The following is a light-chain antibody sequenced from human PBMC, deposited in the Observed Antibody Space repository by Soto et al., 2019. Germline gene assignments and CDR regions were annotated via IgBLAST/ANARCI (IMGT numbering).Light chain of an antibody. CDR3: QQRNYWPIT. V-gene: IGKV3-15*01. CDR1: QSVDIN. Sequence: EIVLTQSPATLSVSHGERVTLSCRASQSVDINLAWYQQKPGQAPRLLIYGASTRATDMPGRFSGRGAGAEFTLTINSLEPEDFAVYYCQQRNYWPITFGQGTRLEIK. CDR2: GAS. J-gene: IGKJ5*01.